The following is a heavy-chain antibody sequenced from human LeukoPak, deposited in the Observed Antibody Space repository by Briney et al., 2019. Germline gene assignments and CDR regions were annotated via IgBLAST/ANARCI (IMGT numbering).Heavy chain of an antibody. CDR1: GGTFSSYA. CDR2: IIPIFGTA. V-gene: IGHV1-69*05. D-gene: IGHD2-2*01. J-gene: IGHJ5*02. CDR3: ARALGYCSSTSCYFSLNWFDP. Sequence: ASVKVSCKASGGTFSSYAISWVRQAPGQGLEWMGGIIPIFGTANYAQKFQGRVTITTDESTSTAYMELSSLRSEDTAVYYCARALGYCSSTSCYFSLNWFDPWSQGTLVTVSS.